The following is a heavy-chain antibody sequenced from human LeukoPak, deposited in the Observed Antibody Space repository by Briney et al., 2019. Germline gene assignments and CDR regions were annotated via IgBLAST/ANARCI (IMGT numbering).Heavy chain of an antibody. V-gene: IGHV3-33*01. CDR3: ARDWGEGFFSMAFDI. J-gene: IGHJ3*02. CDR2: IWYEGSNK. Sequence: GGPLRLFCAASGFTFSAYGMLCVRRSPGKGPVGVAVIWYEGSNKFCADSVGGLFTLHRENYKNTLYLQINRQRAEDTAGYYCARDWGEGFFSMAFDIWGQGTMVTVSS. D-gene: IGHD3-16*01. CDR1: GFTFSAYG.